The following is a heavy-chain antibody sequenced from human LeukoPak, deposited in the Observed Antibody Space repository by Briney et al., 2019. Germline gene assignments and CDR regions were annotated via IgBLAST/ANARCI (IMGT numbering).Heavy chain of an antibody. J-gene: IGHJ4*02. CDR1: GFTFSSYG. CDR3: AKDYLGSI. D-gene: IGHD2-15*01. Sequence: GGSLRLSCAASGFTFSSYGMHWVRQAPGKGLEWVAVISYDGSNKYYAHSVKGRFTISRDNSKNTLYLQMNSLRAEDTAVYYCAKDYLGSIWGQGTLVTVSS. CDR2: ISYDGSNK. V-gene: IGHV3-30*18.